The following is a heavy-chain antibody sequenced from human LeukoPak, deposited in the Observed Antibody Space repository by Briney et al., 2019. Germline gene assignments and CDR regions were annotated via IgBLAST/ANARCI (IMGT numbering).Heavy chain of an antibody. Sequence: SETQSLTCTVSGGSISSYYWSWIRQPAGKGLEWIGRIYTSGSTNYNPSLRSRVTISEDTSKNQFSLKLTSVTAADTAVYYCARNVGWYSHDSWGQGTLVTVSS. V-gene: IGHV4-4*07. CDR3: ARNVGWYSHDS. J-gene: IGHJ4*02. D-gene: IGHD6-19*01. CDR1: GGSISSYY. CDR2: IYTSGST.